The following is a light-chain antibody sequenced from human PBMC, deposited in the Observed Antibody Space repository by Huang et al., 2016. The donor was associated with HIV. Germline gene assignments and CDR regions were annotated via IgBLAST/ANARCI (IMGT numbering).Light chain of an antibody. CDR2: DAS. J-gene: IGKJ4*01. V-gene: IGKV1-5*01. CDR1: QSINSW. Sequence: DIRMTQSPSTLSASVGDRVTITCRASQSINSWLAWYQQRPGKAPKLLIYDASRLQSGVPSRFTGRGSGTQFTLTISSLQPDNFATYYCQQYHSSPLTFGGGTKVEI. CDR3: QQYHSSPLT.